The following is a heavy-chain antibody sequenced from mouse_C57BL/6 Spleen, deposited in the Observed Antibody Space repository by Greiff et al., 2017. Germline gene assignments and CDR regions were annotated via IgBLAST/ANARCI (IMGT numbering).Heavy chain of an antibody. D-gene: IGHD3-2*02. Sequence: VQLQQSGAELVKPGASVKLSCTASGFNIKDYYMRWVKQRPEHGLEWIGMIDPDDGDTKYAPKFQGKATITADTSSNTAYLQLSSLTSEDTAVYYCTERLGGEDCALDDWGTGTSVTVSS. CDR1: GFNIKDYY. J-gene: IGHJ4*01. CDR2: IDPDDGDT. V-gene: IGHV14-2*01. CDR3: TERLGGEDCALDD.